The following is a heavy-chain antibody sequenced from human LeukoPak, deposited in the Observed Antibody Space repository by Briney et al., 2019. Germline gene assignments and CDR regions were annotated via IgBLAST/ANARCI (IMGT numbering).Heavy chain of an antibody. D-gene: IGHD3-3*01. CDR1: GFTFSSYT. CDR3: ARTQTNFWSGYFDY. V-gene: IGHV3-21*04. CDR2: ISSGSSYK. J-gene: IGHJ4*02. Sequence: PGGSLRLSCAASGFTFSSYTMNWVRQAPGKGLEWVSPISSGSSYKNYVDSMKGRFTIPRDNAKNSLYLQMNSLRAEDTAVYYCARTQTNFWSGYFDYWGQGTLVTVSS.